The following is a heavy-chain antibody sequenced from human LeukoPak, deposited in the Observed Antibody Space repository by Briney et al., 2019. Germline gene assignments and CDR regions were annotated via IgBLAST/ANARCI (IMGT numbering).Heavy chain of an antibody. Sequence: GGSLRLSCAASGFTFSSYSMDWVRQAPGKGLEWVSSISSSSSYIYYADSVKGRFTISRDNAKNSLYLQMNSLRAEDTAVYYCARKTGYCSGGSCYPPYYGMDVWGKGPTVTVSS. CDR2: ISSSSSYI. D-gene: IGHD2-15*01. J-gene: IGHJ6*04. V-gene: IGHV3-21*01. CDR3: ARKTGYCSGGSCYPPYYGMDV. CDR1: GFTFSSYS.